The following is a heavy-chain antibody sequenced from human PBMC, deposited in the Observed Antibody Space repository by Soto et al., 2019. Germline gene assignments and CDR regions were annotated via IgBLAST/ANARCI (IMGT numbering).Heavy chain of an antibody. D-gene: IGHD3-10*01. CDR1: GFSLSTRGVG. Sequence: QITLKESGPTLVKPTQTLTLTCTFSGFSLSTRGVGVGWIRQHPGKALEWLALIYWDDDKRYSTSLKSRLTITKDTSKNHVVLTMTHMDPVDTATYDCAHTLYGSGSYYTGGDAGDSWGQGTMVTVSS. V-gene: IGHV2-5*02. J-gene: IGHJ3*02. CDR3: AHTLYGSGSYYTGGDAGDS. CDR2: IYWDDDK.